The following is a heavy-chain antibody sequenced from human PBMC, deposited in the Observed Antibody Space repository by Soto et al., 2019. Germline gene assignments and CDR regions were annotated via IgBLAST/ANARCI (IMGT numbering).Heavy chain of an antibody. V-gene: IGHV3-23*01. J-gene: IGHJ4*02. Sequence: EVQLLESGGGLVQPGGSLRLSCAASGFTFSNYAVTWVRQAPGKGLGWVSTISGSGGGTYYTDSVTCRFTISRDNSKNTLYLQMNSLRAEDTAVYYCPKAQGSSLYELVYWGQGTLVTVSS. D-gene: IGHD6-13*01. CDR2: ISGSGGGT. CDR1: GFTFSNYA. CDR3: PKAQGSSLYELVY.